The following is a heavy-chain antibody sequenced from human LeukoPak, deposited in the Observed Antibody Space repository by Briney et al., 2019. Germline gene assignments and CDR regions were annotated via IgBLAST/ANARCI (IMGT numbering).Heavy chain of an antibody. CDR2: IYPGDSDT. D-gene: IGHD6-19*01. CDR3: ARRSLAGFFDY. J-gene: IGHJ4*02. Sequence: GESLRISFKGSGYSFTTYWIGWVRQMPGKGVEWMGIIYPGDSDTKYSPSFQGQVTISVDKSISTAYLQWSSLKASDTAMYYCARRSLAGFFDYWGQGTLVTVSS. CDR1: GYSFTTYW. V-gene: IGHV5-51*01.